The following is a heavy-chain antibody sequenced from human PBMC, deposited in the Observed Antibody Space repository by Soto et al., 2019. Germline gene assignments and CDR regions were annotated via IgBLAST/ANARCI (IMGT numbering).Heavy chain of an antibody. Sequence: SETLSFTCTVSGGSISSGGYCWSWIRQHPGKGLEWIGYIYYSGSTSYNPSLTSRLTISVDTSKNQFSLKLSSVTAADTAVYYCARGVIHWGQGTLVTVSS. V-gene: IGHV4-31*03. CDR2: IYYSGST. J-gene: IGHJ4*02. CDR3: ARGVIH. CDR1: GGSISSGGYC. D-gene: IGHD3-16*02.